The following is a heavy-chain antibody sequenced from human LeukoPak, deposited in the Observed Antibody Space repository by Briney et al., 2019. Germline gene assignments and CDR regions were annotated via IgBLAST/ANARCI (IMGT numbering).Heavy chain of an antibody. CDR1: GGSISSHY. CDR2: IYYSGST. J-gene: IGHJ5*02. D-gene: IGHD4-11*01. CDR3: ARGVRTTTENWFDP. V-gene: IGHV4-59*11. Sequence: SETLFLTCTVSGGSISSHYWSWIRQPPGKGLEWIGYIYYSGSTNYNPSLKSRVTISVDTSKSQFSLKLSSVTAADTAVYYCARGVRTTTENWFDPWGQGTLVTVSS.